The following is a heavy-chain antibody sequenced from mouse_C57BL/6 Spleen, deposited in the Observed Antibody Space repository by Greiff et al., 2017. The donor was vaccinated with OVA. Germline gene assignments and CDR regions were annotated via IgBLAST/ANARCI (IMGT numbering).Heavy chain of an antibody. CDR3: ARLLRSYFDY. J-gene: IGHJ2*01. Sequence: EVQVVESGGDLVKPGGSLKLSCTASGFTFSSYGMSWVRQTPDKRLEWVATISSGGSYTYYPDSVKGRFTISRDNAKNTLYLQMSSLKSEDTAMYYCARLLRSYFDYWGQGTTLTVSS. CDR1: GFTFSSYG. V-gene: IGHV5-6*01. CDR2: ISSGGSYT.